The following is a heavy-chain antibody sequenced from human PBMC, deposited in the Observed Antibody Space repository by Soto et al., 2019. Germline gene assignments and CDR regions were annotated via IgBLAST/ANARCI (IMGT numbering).Heavy chain of an antibody. V-gene: IGHV1-18*01. CDR3: ARGIYRVYSSSWYYGMDV. CDR2: ISAYNGNT. CDR1: GYTFTSYG. Sequence: ASVKVSCKASGYTFTSYGISWVRQAPGQGLEWMGWISAYNGNTNYAQKLQGRVTMTTDTSTSTAYMELWSLRSDDTAVYYCARGIYRVYSSSWYYGMDVWGQGTTVTVSS. J-gene: IGHJ6*02. D-gene: IGHD6-13*01.